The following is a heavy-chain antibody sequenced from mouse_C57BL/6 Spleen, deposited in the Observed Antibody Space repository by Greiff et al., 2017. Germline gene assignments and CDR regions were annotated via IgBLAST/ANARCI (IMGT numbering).Heavy chain of an antibody. CDR2: IDPETGGT. J-gene: IGHJ4*01. CDR1: GYKFTDYE. Sequence: QVQLQQSGAELVRPGASVTLSCKASGYKFTDYEMHWVKQTPVHGLEWIGAIDPETGGTAYNQKFKGKAILTADKSSSTAYMGLRSVSSEECGVYYGTSEDSSGIYAMDYWGQGTSVTVSS. D-gene: IGHD3-2*02. V-gene: IGHV1-15*01. CDR3: TSEDSSGIYAMDY.